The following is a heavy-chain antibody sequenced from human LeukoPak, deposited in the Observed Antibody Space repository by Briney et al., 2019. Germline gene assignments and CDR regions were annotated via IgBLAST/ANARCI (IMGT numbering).Heavy chain of an antibody. Sequence: GGSLRLSCAASGFTFSTFWMHWVRQTPGKGLEWVSSISSSSSYIYYADSVKGRFTISRDNAKNSLYLQMNSLRAEDTAVYYCARASGDIWGQGTMVTVSS. CDR3: ARASGDI. CDR1: GFTFSTFW. V-gene: IGHV3-21*01. D-gene: IGHD3-10*01. CDR2: ISSSSSYI. J-gene: IGHJ3*02.